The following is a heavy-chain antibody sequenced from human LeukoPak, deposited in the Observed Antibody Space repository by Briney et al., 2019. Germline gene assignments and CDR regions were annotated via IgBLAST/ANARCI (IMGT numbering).Heavy chain of an antibody. J-gene: IGHJ1*01. D-gene: IGHD6-19*01. Sequence: GGSLRLSCAASGFTFSSYWMHWVRQAPGKGLVWVSRITSDGSTTSYADSVKGRFTVSRDNAKNTLFLQMSSLRAEDTAVYYCARDRGNGWNHPADWGQGTRVTVSS. CDR2: ITSDGSTT. V-gene: IGHV3-74*01. CDR3: ARDRGNGWNHPAD. CDR1: GFTFSSYW.